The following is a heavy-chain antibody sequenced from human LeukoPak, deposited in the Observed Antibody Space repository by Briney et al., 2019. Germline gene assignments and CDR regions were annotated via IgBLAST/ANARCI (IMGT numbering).Heavy chain of an antibody. V-gene: IGHV1-46*01. D-gene: IGHD5-24*01. CDR3: ARSRDGYSHIKY. CDR2: INPSGGRT. J-gene: IGHJ4*02. CDR1: GYTFTNYY. Sequence: ASVKVSCKASGYTFTNYYMHWVRQAPGQGLEWMGMINPSGGRTNYAQKFQGRVTMTRDTSTSTVSMELSSLRSEDTAVYYCARSRDGYSHIKYWGQGTLVTDSS.